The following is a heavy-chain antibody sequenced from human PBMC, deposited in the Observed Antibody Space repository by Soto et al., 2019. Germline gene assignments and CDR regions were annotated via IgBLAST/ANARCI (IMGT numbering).Heavy chain of an antibody. CDR2: IRVYNGNT. CDR3: ARNEDYGDYVDY. J-gene: IGHJ4*02. V-gene: IGHV1-18*04. D-gene: IGHD4-17*01. CDR1: GYTFSRYG. Sequence: QVQLVQSGPEVKKPGASVKVSCKASGYTFSRYGISWVRQAPGQGLEWMGWIRVYNGNTKYAQKVQDRVTMTTDTSTSTAYMELRSLRSDDTAVYYCARNEDYGDYVDYWGQGTLVTVSS.